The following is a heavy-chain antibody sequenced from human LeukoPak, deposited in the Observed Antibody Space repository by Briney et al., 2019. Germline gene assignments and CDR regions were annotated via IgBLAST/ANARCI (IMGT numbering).Heavy chain of an antibody. D-gene: IGHD1-26*01. CDR3: AREHGVVGAPYYYYYYGMDV. Sequence: GASVKVSCKASGYTFTSYGIIWVRQAPGQGLEWMGWISAYNGNTNYAQKLQGRVTMTTDTSTSTAYMELRSLRSDDTAVYYCAREHGVVGAPYYYYYYGMDVWGQGTTVTVSS. CDR1: GYTFTSYG. J-gene: IGHJ6*02. CDR2: ISAYNGNT. V-gene: IGHV1-18*01.